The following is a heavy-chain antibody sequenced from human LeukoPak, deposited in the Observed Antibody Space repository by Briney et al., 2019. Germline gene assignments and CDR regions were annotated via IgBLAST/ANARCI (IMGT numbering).Heavy chain of an antibody. V-gene: IGHV3-23*01. D-gene: IGHD3-10*01. J-gene: IGHJ4*02. Sequence: SGGSLRLSCAASGFTFSSYAMSWVRQAPGKGLEWVSAISGSGSSTYYADSVKGRFTISRDNSKNTLYLQMNSLRAEDTAVYYCASTMIRGVIINWGQGTLVTVSS. CDR2: ISGSGSST. CDR1: GFTFSSYA. CDR3: ASTMIRGVIIN.